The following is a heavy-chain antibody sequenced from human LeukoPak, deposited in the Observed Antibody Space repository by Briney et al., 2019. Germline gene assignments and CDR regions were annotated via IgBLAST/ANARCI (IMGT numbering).Heavy chain of an antibody. Sequence: ASVKVSCKASGYTFTGYYMHWVRQAPGQGLEWMGWINPNSGGTNYAQKFQARVTMTRDTSISTAYMELSRLRSDDTAVYYCARTITMVRGVIGWFDPWGQGTLVTVSS. V-gene: IGHV1-2*02. CDR1: GYTFTGYY. CDR2: INPNSGGT. CDR3: ARTITMVRGVIGWFDP. J-gene: IGHJ5*02. D-gene: IGHD3-10*01.